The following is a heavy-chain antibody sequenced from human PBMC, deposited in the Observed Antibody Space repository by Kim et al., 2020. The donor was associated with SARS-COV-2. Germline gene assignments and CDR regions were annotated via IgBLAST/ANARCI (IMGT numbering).Heavy chain of an antibody. V-gene: IGHV4-59*01. Sequence: SETLSLTCTVSGGSISSYYWSWIRQPPGKGLEWIGYIYYSGSTNYNPSLKSRVTISVDTSKNQFSLKLSSVTAADTAVYYCARGFRIHRDWFDPWGQGTLVTVSS. CDR2: IYYSGST. CDR1: GGSISSYY. J-gene: IGHJ5*02. CDR3: ARGFRIHRDWFDP. D-gene: IGHD2-21*01.